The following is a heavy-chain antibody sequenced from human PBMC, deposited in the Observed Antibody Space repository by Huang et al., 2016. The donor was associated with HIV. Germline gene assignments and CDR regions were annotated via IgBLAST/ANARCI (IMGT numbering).Heavy chain of an antibody. CDR3: VRAKEKGYDFWSGYRY. V-gene: IGHV3-74*02. D-gene: IGHD3-3*01. CDR2: IESDGSST. Sequence: EVELAESGGGSVRPGQSLRLSCVGSGFIFSDYWMHGVRQIPGKGRMWVARIESDGSSTSYAYSVKCRFTIYRDNAKNTVYLQMSSLRVDDTAVYYCVRAKEKGYDFWSGYRYWGQGVQVTVSS. CDR1: GFIFSDYW. J-gene: IGHJ4*01.